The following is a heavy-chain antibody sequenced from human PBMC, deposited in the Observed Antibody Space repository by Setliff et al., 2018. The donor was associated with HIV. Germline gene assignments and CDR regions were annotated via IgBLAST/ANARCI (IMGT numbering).Heavy chain of an antibody. CDR3: AGGDSRGLLHFDM. J-gene: IGHJ3*02. V-gene: IGHV1-2*02. CDR1: GYTFTGYY. D-gene: IGHD3-22*01. Sequence: ASVKVSCKASGYTFTGYYMHWVRQAPGQGLEWMGWLNPKTGGTNFAQEFRGRVTMTGDTSISTAYMELSRLTSDDTAVYYCAGGDSRGLLHFDMWGQGTMVTVSS. CDR2: LNPKTGGT.